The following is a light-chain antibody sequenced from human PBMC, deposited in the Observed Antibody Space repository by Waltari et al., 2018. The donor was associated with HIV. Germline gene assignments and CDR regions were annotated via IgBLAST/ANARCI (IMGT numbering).Light chain of an antibody. CDR1: SSNIGAGYD. Sequence: QSVLTQPPSVSGAPGQRVTIPCTGSSSNIGAGYDVHWYQQVPGTAPKLLILGNSNRPSGVPDRFSGSKSATSASLAITGLQAEDEADYYCQSYDSSLTVVIFGGGTKLTVL. CDR3: QSYDSSLTVVI. V-gene: IGLV1-40*01. CDR2: GNS. J-gene: IGLJ2*01.